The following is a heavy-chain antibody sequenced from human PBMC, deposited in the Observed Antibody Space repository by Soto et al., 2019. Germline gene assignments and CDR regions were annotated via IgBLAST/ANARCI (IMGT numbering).Heavy chain of an antibody. CDR1: GYTFTSYG. CDR2: ISAYNGNT. V-gene: IGHV1-18*01. J-gene: IGHJ4*02. Sequence: ASVKVSCKASGYTFTSYGISWVRQAPGQGLERMGWISAYNGNTNYAQKLQGRVTMTTDTSTSTAYMGLRSLRSDDTAVYYCAILGYCSSTSCPTYYYGSGSSDYWGQGTLVTVSS. CDR3: AILGYCSSTSCPTYYYGSGSSDY. D-gene: IGHD2-2*01.